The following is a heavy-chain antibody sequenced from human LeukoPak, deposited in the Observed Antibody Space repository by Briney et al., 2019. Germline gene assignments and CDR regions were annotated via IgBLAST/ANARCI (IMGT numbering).Heavy chain of an antibody. CDR2: ISAYNGNT. J-gene: IGHJ4*02. Sequence: GASVKVSCKASGYTFTSYGISWVRQAPGQGLEWMGWISAYNGNTNYAQKLQGRVTMTTDTSTSTAYMELRSLRSDDTAVYYCARSDYYDSSGYYLSFDYWGQGTLVTVSP. CDR1: GYTFTSYG. D-gene: IGHD3-22*01. V-gene: IGHV1-18*01. CDR3: ARSDYYDSSGYYLSFDY.